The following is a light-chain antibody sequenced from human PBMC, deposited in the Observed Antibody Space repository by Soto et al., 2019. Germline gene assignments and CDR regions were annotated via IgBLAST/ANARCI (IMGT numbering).Light chain of an antibody. CDR2: EVS. V-gene: IGLV2-14*01. CDR1: RTDVGGYNF. Sequence: QSVLTQPASVSGSPGQSITISCTGTRTDVGGYNFVSWYQQHPGKAPKLIIYEVSNRPSGVSNRFSGSKSDNTASPTISGLQAEDEADYYCCSYVSSKTDVFGTGTKVTVL. J-gene: IGLJ1*01. CDR3: CSYVSSKTDV.